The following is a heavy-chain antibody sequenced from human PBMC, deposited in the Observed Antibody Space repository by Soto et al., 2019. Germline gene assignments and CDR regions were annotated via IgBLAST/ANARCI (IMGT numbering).Heavy chain of an antibody. Sequence: QLRLVQSGAEVRKPGSSVKVSCKAPGDTFTNYAISWLRLVPGQGLEWMGGIRPFVEAADLAQKFRGRLIITADASTSTGYMELSTLRSEDTAIYCCTRGGYSNSGRFDYWIQGALITVS. CDR2: IRPFVEAA. J-gene: IGHJ4*02. CDR1: GDTFTNYA. CDR3: TRGGYSNSGRFDY. D-gene: IGHD2-21*01. V-gene: IGHV1-69*01.